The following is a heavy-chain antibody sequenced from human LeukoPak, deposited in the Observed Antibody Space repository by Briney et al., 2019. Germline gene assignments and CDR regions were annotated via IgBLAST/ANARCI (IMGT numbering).Heavy chain of an antibody. CDR1: GFTSSNYW. J-gene: IGHJ4*02. CDR2: ISNDGSDT. D-gene: IGHD6-13*01. CDR3: ARAPARSSSWFFSFFDY. V-gene: IGHV3-74*01. Sequence: GGSLRLSCAASGFTSSNYWMHWVRQAPGKGLVWVSGISNDGSDTGYADSVKGRFTISRDNAANMLHLQMNGLRVEDTAVYYCARAPARSSSWFFSFFDYWGQGTLVTVSS.